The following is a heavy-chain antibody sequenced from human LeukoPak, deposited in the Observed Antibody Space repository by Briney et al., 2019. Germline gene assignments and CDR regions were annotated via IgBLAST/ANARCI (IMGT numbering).Heavy chain of an antibody. Sequence: GGSLRLSCAASGFTFSSYAMSWVRQAPGKGLEWVSGISGSGGSTDYADSVKGRFTISRDNSKNTLYLQMNSLRAEDTAVYYCAKGTIMARYYGMDVWGQGTTVTVSS. V-gene: IGHV3-23*01. CDR3: AKGTIMARYYGMDV. CDR1: GFTFSSYA. D-gene: IGHD3-16*01. CDR2: ISGSGGST. J-gene: IGHJ6*02.